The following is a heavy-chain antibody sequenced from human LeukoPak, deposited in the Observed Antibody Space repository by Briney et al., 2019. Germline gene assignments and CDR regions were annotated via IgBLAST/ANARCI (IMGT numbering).Heavy chain of an antibody. D-gene: IGHD2-21*02. Sequence: GGSLRLSCTASGFTFGDYAMSWFRQAPGKGLEWIGFIRSKTYGATTEYAASAKGRFTISRDDSKTIAYLQVNSLKTEDTAVYYCARLSDWNFAYWGQGTLVTVSS. J-gene: IGHJ4*02. CDR3: ARLSDWNFAY. CDR1: GFTFGDYA. V-gene: IGHV3-49*03. CDR2: IRSKTYGATT.